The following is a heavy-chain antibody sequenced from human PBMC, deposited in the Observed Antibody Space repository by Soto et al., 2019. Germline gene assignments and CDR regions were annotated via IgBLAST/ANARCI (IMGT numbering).Heavy chain of an antibody. CDR1: EFTFSKYW. V-gene: IGHV3-7*01. CDR2: IKEDGSET. CDR3: GRSTSGESPDY. Sequence: QVVESGGGLVQPGGSLRLSCVASEFTFSKYWMSWVRQAPGKGLEWVANIKEDGSETYYVESGKGRFRISRDNVKSSLYLQMNSLRAEDTAVYYCGRSTSGESPDYWGQGTLVTVSS. J-gene: IGHJ4*02. D-gene: IGHD2-2*01.